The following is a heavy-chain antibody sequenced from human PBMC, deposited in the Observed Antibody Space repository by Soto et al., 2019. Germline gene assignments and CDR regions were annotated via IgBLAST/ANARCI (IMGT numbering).Heavy chain of an antibody. CDR2: INHSGST. CDR1: GGSFSGYY. CDR3: ARGGSITIFGVVSDYDGMDV. Sequence: SETLSLTCAVYGGSFSGYYWSWIRQPPGKGLEWIGEINHSGSTNYNPSLKSRVTISVDTSKNQFSLKLSSVTAADTAVYYWARGGSITIFGVVSDYDGMDVWGEGTPVT. D-gene: IGHD3-3*01. V-gene: IGHV4-34*01. J-gene: IGHJ6*02.